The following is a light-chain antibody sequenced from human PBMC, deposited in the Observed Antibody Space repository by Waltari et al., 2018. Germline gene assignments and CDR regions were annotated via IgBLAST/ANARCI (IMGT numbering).Light chain of an antibody. CDR3: QERSNWPGGA. V-gene: IGKV3-11*01. CDR2: DAS. J-gene: IGKJ4*01. Sequence: EIVLTQSPATLSLSPGERATLSCRASQSIRTYLAWDQHRPGQAPRLLIYDASNRATDIPARFSGSGSGTDFTLTISSLQPEDFAVYYCQERSNWPGGAFGGGTTVEI. CDR1: QSIRTY.